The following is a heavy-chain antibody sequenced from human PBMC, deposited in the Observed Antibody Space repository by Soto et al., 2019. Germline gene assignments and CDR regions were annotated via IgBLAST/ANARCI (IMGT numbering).Heavy chain of an antibody. CDR1: GGSISSSSYY. Sequence: SETLSLTCTVSGGSISSSSYYWGWIRQPPGKGLEWIGSIYYSGSTYYNPSLKSRVAISVDTSKNQFSLKLSSVTAADTAVYYCARSSVQLWLHQVDYWGQGTLVTVSS. V-gene: IGHV4-39*01. CDR2: IYYSGST. J-gene: IGHJ4*02. CDR3: ARSSVQLWLHQVDY. D-gene: IGHD5-18*01.